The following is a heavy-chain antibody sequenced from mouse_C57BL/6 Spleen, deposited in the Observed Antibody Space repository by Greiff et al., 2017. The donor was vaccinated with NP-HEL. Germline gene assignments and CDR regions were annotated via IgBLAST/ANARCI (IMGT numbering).Heavy chain of an antibody. CDR1: GYTFTSYW. CDR3: AGYGSSYWYFDV. CDR2: IYPGSGST. J-gene: IGHJ1*03. Sequence: QVQLQQPGAELVKPGASVKMSCKASGYTFTSYWITWVKQRPGQGLEWIGDIYPGSGSTNYNEKFKSKATLTVDTSSSTAYMQRSSLTSEDSAVYYCAGYGSSYWYFDVWGTGTTVTVSS. D-gene: IGHD1-1*01. V-gene: IGHV1-55*01.